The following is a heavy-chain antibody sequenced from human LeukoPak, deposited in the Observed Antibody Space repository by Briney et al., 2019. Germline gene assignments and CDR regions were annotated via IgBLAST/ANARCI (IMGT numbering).Heavy chain of an antibody. V-gene: IGHV3-23*01. CDR1: GFTFSNYA. CDR2: ISGSGDST. Sequence: GGSLRLSCAAPGFTFSNYAMSWVRQAPGKGLEWVSAISGSGDSTYYADSVKGRFTISRDSSMETMYLQMNSLRAEDTATYSCAKRLSFGVAIGDFDYWGQGPLVTVSS. D-gene: IGHD3-3*01. CDR3: AKRLSFGVAIGDFDY. J-gene: IGHJ4*02.